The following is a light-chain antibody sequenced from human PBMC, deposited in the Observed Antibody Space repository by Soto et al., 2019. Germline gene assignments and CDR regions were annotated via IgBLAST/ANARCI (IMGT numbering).Light chain of an antibody. CDR3: QQYNTWPPT. CDR2: GAS. V-gene: IGKV3-15*01. J-gene: IGKJ1*01. Sequence: EIVMTQSPATLSVSPGERATLSCRASQSVSSNFAWYQQKPGQSPRLLINGASTRATGILARFSGSGSGTEFTLTISSLQSEDFAVYYCQQYNTWPPTFGQGTKVEFK. CDR1: QSVSSN.